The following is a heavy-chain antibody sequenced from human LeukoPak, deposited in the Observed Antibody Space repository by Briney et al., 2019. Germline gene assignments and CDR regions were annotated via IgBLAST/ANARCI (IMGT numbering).Heavy chain of an antibody. CDR3: AKDWYLFDY. CDR2: ISNDGTNK. CDR1: GFTFSSYG. Sequence: PGGSPRLSCAASGFTFSSYGMHWVRQAPGKGLEWVAVISNDGTNKYYADFVRGRFTVSRDNSKNTLYLQMISLRAEDTAVYYCAKDWYLFDYWGQGTLVTVSS. J-gene: IGHJ4*02. D-gene: IGHD6-13*01. V-gene: IGHV3-30*18.